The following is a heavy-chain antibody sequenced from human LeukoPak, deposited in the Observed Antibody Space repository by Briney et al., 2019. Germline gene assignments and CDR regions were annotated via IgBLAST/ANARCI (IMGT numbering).Heavy chain of an antibody. CDR2: TYYRSTWYN. V-gene: IGHV6-1*01. J-gene: IGHJ5*02. Sequence: SQTLSLTCAISGDSVSSNSVTWNWIRQSPSRGLEWLGRTYYRSTWYNDYAVSVRGRITVNPDTSKNQFSLQLNSVTPEDTAVYYCARRLTQYDCFDPWGQGILVTVSS. CDR1: GDSVSSNSVT. CDR3: ARRLTQYDCFDP. D-gene: IGHD2-2*01.